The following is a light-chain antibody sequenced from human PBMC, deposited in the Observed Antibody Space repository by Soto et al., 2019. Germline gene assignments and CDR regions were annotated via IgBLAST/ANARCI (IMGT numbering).Light chain of an antibody. Sequence: QLVLTQSPSASASLGASVTLTCTLSSGHSSYAMAWHQQQPLKGPRYLMKLNSDGSHSQGDGIPDRSSGSGSGAERYLTISSQQAEDEADYYHQNWGSGMVVFGGGTKLTVL. CDR2: LNSDGSH. V-gene: IGLV4-69*01. CDR1: SGHSSYA. J-gene: IGLJ2*01. CDR3: QNWGSGMVV.